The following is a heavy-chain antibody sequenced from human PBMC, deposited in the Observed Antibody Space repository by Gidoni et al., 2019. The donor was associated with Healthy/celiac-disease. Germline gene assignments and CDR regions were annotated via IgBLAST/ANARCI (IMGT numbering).Heavy chain of an antibody. CDR2: IYYSGST. CDR1: GGSISRGGYY. J-gene: IGHJ5*02. V-gene: IGHV4-31*03. Sequence: QVQLQESGPGLVKPSQTLSLTCTVSGGSISRGGYYWSWIRQHPGKGLEWIGYIYYSGSTYYNPSLKSRVTISVDTSKNQFSLKLSSVTAADTAVYYCARGATDSSSWYGENWFDPWGQGTLVTVSS. D-gene: IGHD6-13*01. CDR3: ARGATDSSSWYGENWFDP.